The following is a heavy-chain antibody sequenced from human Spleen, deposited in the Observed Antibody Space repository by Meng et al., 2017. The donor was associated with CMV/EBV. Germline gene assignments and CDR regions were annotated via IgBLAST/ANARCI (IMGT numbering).Heavy chain of an antibody. D-gene: IGHD2-21*01. CDR3: ARGHLSGDLEAY. Sequence: QGGVVQSGADGKKPGASVKVSCKSSGYTFTSYGISWVRQAPGQGLEWMGWISAYNGNTNYAQKLQGRVTMTTDTSTSTAYMELRSLRSDDTAVYYCARGHLSGDLEAYWGQGTLVTVSS. J-gene: IGHJ4*02. CDR1: GYTFTSYG. V-gene: IGHV1-18*01. CDR2: ISAYNGNT.